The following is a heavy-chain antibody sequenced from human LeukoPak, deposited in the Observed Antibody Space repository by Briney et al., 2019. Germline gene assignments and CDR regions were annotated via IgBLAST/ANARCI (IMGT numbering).Heavy chain of an antibody. Sequence: SETLSLTCTVSGGPIRNSYWSWVRHSAGTGMQWIGRIHGTLGSTNHNPSLKSRVVMSLDTSSNQFSLRLSAMSAADTATYYCSRIFDRDIWGQGTLVTVSP. D-gene: IGHD3-3*01. J-gene: IGHJ3*02. CDR1: GGPIRNSY. CDR2: IHGTLGST. V-gene: IGHV4-4*07. CDR3: SRIFDRDI.